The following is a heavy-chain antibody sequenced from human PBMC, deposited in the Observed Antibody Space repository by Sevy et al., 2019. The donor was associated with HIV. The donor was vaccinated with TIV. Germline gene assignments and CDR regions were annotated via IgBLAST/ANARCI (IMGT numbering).Heavy chain of an antibody. CDR1: GGSISSSSYY. Sequence: SETLSLTCTVSGGSISSSSYYWGWIRQPPGKGLEWIGSIYYSGSAYYNPSLKSRVTISVDTSKNQFSLKLSSVTAADTAVYYCARLAPYDAFDIWGQGTMVTVSS. CDR2: IYYSGSA. CDR3: ARLAPYDAFDI. V-gene: IGHV4-39*01. J-gene: IGHJ3*02.